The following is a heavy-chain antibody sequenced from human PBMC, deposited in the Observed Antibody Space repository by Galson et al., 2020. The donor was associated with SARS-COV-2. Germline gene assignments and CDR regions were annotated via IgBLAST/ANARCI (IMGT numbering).Heavy chain of an antibody. CDR1: GFSFSYAW. Sequence: GGSLRLSCAVSGFSFSYAWMNWVRQAPGRGLEWVGRVKSKTDGGTTDFAAPVKGRFTISRDDSKNTLYLEMNSLKIEDTAVYWCSSTTGDRALDYWGQGTLVTVSS. CDR3: SSTTGDRALDY. V-gene: IGHV3-15*07. J-gene: IGHJ4*02. D-gene: IGHD1-1*01. CDR2: VKSKTDGGTT.